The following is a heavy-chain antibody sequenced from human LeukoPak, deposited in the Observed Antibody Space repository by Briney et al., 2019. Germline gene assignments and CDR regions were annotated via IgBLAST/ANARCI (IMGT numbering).Heavy chain of an antibody. CDR3: ARGLDEYWVYGMDV. CDR2: MNPNSGNT. J-gene: IGHJ6*02. CDR1: GYTFTSYD. D-gene: IGHD2-15*01. V-gene: IGHV1-8*01. Sequence: ASVKVSCKASGYTFTSYDINWVRQAPGQGLGWMGWMNPNSGNTGYAQKFQGRVTMTRNTSISTAYMELSSLRSEDTAVYYCARGLDEYWVYGMDVWGQGTTVTVSS.